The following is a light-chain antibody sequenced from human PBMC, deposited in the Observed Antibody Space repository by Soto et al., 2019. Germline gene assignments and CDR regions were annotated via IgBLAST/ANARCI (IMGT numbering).Light chain of an antibody. V-gene: IGLV2-14*01. CDR1: SSDVGGYNY. CDR3: SSYTSSSILYV. Sequence: QSVLTQPASVSGSPGQSITLSCTGTSSDVGGYNYVSWYQQHPGKAPKLMIYDVSNRPSGVSNRFSGSKSGNTASLTISGLQAEDESDYYCSSYTSSSILYVFGTGNKVTVL. J-gene: IGLJ1*01. CDR2: DVS.